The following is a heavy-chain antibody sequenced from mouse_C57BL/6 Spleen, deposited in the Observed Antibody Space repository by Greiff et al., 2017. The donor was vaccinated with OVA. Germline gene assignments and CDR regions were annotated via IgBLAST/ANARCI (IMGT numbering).Heavy chain of an antibody. J-gene: IGHJ4*01. Sequence: EVQLQQSGAELVRPGASVKLSCTASGSNFKDDYMHWVKQRPEQGLEWIGWIDPVNGDTEYASKFQGKATITADPSSNTAYLQISGLTSEDTAVYYCTGGTGLVRAMDYWGQGTSVTVSS. D-gene: IGHD2-2*01. CDR2: IDPVNGDT. CDR1: GSNFKDDY. V-gene: IGHV14-4*01. CDR3: TGGTGLVRAMDY.